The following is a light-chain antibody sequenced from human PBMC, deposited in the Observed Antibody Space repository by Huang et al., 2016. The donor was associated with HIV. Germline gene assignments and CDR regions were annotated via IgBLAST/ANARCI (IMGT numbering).Light chain of an antibody. J-gene: IGKJ2*01. Sequence: VIWMNPSPSLLAASTGDRVTITCRVSQDINTYLAWYQQKPGRAPKLIVHGASTVRNGGSSRFSATGSRTDFTLTINCLQSEDFATDYCQQYSMFPYTFGPGTKLELK. CDR2: GAS. V-gene: IGKV1D-8*01. CDR1: QDINTY. CDR3: QQYSMFPYT.